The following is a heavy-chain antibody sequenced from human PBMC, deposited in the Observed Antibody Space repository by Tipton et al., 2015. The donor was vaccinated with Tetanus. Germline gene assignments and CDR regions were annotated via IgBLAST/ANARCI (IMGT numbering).Heavy chain of an antibody. CDR2: LSYDGNNK. D-gene: IGHD6-19*01. V-gene: IGHV3-30*03. CDR3: VRGGVAVAGRGSAYSGLDV. CDR1: GFTCSNYG. Sequence: SLRLSCAASGFTCSNYGMHRVRRAPGKGLEWVAVLSYDGNNKYYADSVKGRFTISRDNSRNTLYLQMNSLRAEDTAVYYCVRGGVAVAGRGSAYSGLDVWGQGTTVTVSS. J-gene: IGHJ6*02.